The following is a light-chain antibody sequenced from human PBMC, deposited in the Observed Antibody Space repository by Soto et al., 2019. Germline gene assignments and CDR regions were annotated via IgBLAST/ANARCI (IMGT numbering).Light chain of an antibody. CDR3: SSYAGSNNIVV. J-gene: IGLJ2*01. CDR1: SSDVGAYIY. V-gene: IGLV2-8*01. Sequence: QSALTQPASVSGSPGQSITISCGGTSSDVGAYIYVSWYQQHPGKAPKLMIYEVSKRPSGVPDRFSGSKSGNTASLTVSGLQAEDEADYYCSSYAGSNNIVVFGGGTKLTVL. CDR2: EVS.